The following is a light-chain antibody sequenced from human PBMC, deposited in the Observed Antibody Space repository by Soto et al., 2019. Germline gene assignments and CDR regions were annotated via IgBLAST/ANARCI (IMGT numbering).Light chain of an antibody. Sequence: DIQMTHSPSTLSASVGDRVTITCRASQIISSWLAWYQQKPGKAPKLLIYDVSSLQSGVPSRFSGSGSGTEFTLTISSLQPDDSATYYCQQYNTFWTFGQGTKV. CDR1: QIISSW. J-gene: IGKJ1*01. CDR2: DVS. CDR3: QQYNTFWT. V-gene: IGKV1-5*01.